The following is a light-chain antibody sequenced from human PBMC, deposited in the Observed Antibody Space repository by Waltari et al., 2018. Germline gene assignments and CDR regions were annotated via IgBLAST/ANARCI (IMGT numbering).Light chain of an antibody. CDR3: QQSYSTPRVT. Sequence: DIQMTQSPSSLSASVGDSVTIPCRASQSISSYLNWSQQKPGKAPKLLIYAASSLQSGVPSRFSGSGSGTDFTLTISSLQPEDFATYYCQQSYSTPRVTFGPGTKVDIK. V-gene: IGKV1-39*01. J-gene: IGKJ3*01. CDR1: QSISSY. CDR2: AAS.